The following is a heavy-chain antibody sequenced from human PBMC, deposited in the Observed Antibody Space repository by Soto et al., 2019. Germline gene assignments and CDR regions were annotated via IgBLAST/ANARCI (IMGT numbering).Heavy chain of an antibody. Sequence: QVQLVQSGAEVKKPGASVKVSCKASGGSFMSQAISWVRQAPGHGPEWMGGIIPFSGTVTYTQRFQGRLTLTADEPTKTAYMELSSLRSEDTAVYYCARGSYDSSAGFCGMDVWCPGTTVTVS. CDR2: IIPFSGTV. V-gene: IGHV1-69*01. J-gene: IGHJ6*02. D-gene: IGHD3-10*01. CDR1: GGSFMSQA. CDR3: ARGSYDSSAGFCGMDV.